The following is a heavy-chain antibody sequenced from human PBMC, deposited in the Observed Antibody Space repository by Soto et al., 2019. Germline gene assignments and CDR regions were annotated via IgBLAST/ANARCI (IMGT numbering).Heavy chain of an antibody. J-gene: IGHJ6*02. CDR3: AKDTAADAALLWFGYYGMAV. V-gene: IGHV3-23*01. CDR2: ISASGSST. CDR1: GFVFGSLA. D-gene: IGHD3-10*01. Sequence: GSLSLSCPASGFVFGSLAVSWVRQAPGNGLEWVLAISASGSSTYYADTVKRRFTITRDKSKNTLYLQRNSLRAEDTAVYYCAKDTAADAALLWFGYYGMAVWGQATTVAVSS.